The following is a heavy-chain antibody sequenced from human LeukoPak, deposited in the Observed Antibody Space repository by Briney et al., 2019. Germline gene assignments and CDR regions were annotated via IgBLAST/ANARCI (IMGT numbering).Heavy chain of an antibody. D-gene: IGHD2-21*02. CDR3: ARDLVVTAIPYFDY. Sequence: SETLPLTCTVSGYSISSGYYWGWIRQPPGKGLEWIGSIYHSGSTYYNPSLKSRVTISVDTSKNQFSLKLSSVAAADTAVYYCARDLVVTAIPYFDYWGQGTLVTVSP. J-gene: IGHJ4*02. V-gene: IGHV4-38-2*02. CDR1: GYSISSGYY. CDR2: IYHSGST.